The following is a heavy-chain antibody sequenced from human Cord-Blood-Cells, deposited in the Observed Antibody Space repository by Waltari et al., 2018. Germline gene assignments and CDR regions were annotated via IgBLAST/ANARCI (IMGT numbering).Heavy chain of an antibody. CDR2: ISGNSGSI. V-gene: IGHV3-9*01. D-gene: IGHD3-3*01. Sequence: EVQLVESGGGLVQPGRSLRLSCAASGFTFDDYAMHWVRQAPGKGLEWVSGISGNSGSIGYADSVKGRFTISRDNAKNSLYLQMNSLRAEDTALYYCAKRYDFWSGLGDWGQGTLVTVSS. CDR1: GFTFDDYA. J-gene: IGHJ4*02. CDR3: AKRYDFWSGLGD.